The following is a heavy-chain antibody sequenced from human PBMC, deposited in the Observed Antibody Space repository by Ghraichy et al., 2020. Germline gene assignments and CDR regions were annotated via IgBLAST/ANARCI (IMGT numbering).Heavy chain of an antibody. J-gene: IGHJ1*01. CDR3: AKGAPYYYDSSGYYSHPAEYFQH. CDR1: GFTFSSYG. V-gene: IGHV3-30*02. D-gene: IGHD3-22*01. CDR2: IRYDGSNK. Sequence: GGSLRLSCAASGFTFSSYGMHWVRQAPGKGLEWVAFIRYDGSNKYYADSVKGRFTISRDNSKNTLYLQMNSLRAEDTAVYYCAKGAPYYYDSSGYYSHPAEYFQHWGQGTLVTVSS.